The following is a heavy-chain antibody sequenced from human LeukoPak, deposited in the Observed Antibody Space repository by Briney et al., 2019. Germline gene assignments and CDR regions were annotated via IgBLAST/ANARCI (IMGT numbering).Heavy chain of an antibody. Sequence: SETLSLTCTVSGGSISSSSYYWGWIRQPPGKGLEWIGSIYYSGSTNYNPSLKSRLTISVDKSKNQFSLKVTSVTAADTAVYYCAIVMTTVTRDRVEYYMDVWGKGTTVTVSS. CDR2: IYYSGST. CDR1: GGSISSSSYY. CDR3: AIVMTTVTRDRVEYYMDV. V-gene: IGHV4-39*07. D-gene: IGHD4-17*01. J-gene: IGHJ6*03.